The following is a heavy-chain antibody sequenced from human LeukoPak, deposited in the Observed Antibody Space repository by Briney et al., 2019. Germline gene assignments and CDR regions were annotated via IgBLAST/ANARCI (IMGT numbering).Heavy chain of an antibody. CDR2: ISAYNGNT. D-gene: IGHD3-10*01. CDR3: ARVRSWAVRGVIIPGRRGPYYYGMDV. V-gene: IGHV1-18*01. Sequence: GASVKVSCKASGYTFTSYGISWVRQAPGQGLEWMGWISAYNGNTNYAQKLQGRVTMTRNTSISTAYMELSSLRSEDTAVYYCARVRSWAVRGVIIPGRRGPYYYGMDVWGQGTTVTVSS. CDR1: GYTFTSYG. J-gene: IGHJ6*02.